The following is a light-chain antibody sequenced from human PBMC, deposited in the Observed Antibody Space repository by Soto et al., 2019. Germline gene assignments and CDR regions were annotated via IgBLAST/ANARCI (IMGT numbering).Light chain of an antibody. CDR1: SRDVGGYNF. CDR3: SSYTITTALV. J-gene: IGLJ1*01. V-gene: IGLV2-14*01. Sequence: QSVLTQPASVSGSPGQSITISCTGTSRDVGGYNFVSWYQQHPGKAPKLLISEVSSRPSGVSNRFSGSKSGNTASLTISGLETEDEADYYCSSYTITTALVFGSGTKV. CDR2: EVS.